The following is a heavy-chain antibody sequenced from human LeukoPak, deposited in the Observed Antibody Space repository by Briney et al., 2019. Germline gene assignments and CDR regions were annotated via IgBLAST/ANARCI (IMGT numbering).Heavy chain of an antibody. D-gene: IGHD3-3*01. Sequence: SETLSLTCTVSGGSISSHYWSWIRQPPGKGLEWIGQIYHSGATNYNPSLKSRVTISVDTSKNQFSLKLTSVTAADTAVYYCARAYDDDYYYYMDVWGKGTTVTVSS. CDR1: GGSISSHY. J-gene: IGHJ6*03. V-gene: IGHV4-59*11. CDR3: ARAYDDDYYYYMDV. CDR2: IYHSGAT.